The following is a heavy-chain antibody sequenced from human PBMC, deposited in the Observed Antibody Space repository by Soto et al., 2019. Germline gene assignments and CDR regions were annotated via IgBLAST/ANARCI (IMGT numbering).Heavy chain of an antibody. CDR2: IYYSGST. CDR1: GGSISSYY. V-gene: IGHV4-59*08. Sequence: SETLSLTCTVFGGSISSYYWSWIRQPPGKGLEWIGYIYYSGSTNYNPSLKSRVTISVDTSKNQCSLKLSSVTAADTAVYYCGRRTYATWFAPWGQGTLVTVS. CDR3: GRRTYATWFAP. D-gene: IGHD2-8*01. J-gene: IGHJ5*02.